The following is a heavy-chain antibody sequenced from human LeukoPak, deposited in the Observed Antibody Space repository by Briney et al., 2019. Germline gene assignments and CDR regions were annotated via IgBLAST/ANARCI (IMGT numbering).Heavy chain of an antibody. Sequence: GGSLRLSCAASGFSFGGYEMNWVRQAPGKGLEWVSYISTTGSTVYCADSVEGRFTISRDNAKNLLYLQMNSLRAEDAAVYYCAKDFPHYYESSHGMDAWGQGTTVTISS. CDR1: GFSFGGYE. CDR2: ISTTGSTV. J-gene: IGHJ6*02. D-gene: IGHD3-22*01. V-gene: IGHV3-48*03. CDR3: AKDFPHYYESSHGMDA.